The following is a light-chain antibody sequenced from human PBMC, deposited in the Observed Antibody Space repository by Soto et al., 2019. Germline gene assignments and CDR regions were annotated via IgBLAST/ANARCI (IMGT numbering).Light chain of an antibody. Sequence: QYVLTQPASVSGSPGQSITVSCTGTSSDVGGYNYVSWYQQHPGKAPKLLIYEVSNRPSGVSNRFSGSKSGNTASLTISGLQAEDEADYYCSSYTGSSIYVFGTGTKVTVX. CDR2: EVS. CDR1: SSDVGGYNY. CDR3: SSYTGSSIYV. J-gene: IGLJ1*01. V-gene: IGLV2-14*01.